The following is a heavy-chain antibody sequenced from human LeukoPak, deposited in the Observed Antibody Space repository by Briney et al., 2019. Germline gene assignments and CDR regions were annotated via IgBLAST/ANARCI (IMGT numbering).Heavy chain of an antibody. CDR2: IYHSGST. CDR1: GASISSGY. Sequence: SETLSLTCSVSGASISSGYWSWIRQPPGKGLEWIGYIYHSGSTYYNPSLKSRVTISVDRSKNQFSLKLSSVTAADTAVYYCARDRDDYVWGSYRPCPYYYYYGMDVWGQGTTVTVSS. D-gene: IGHD3-16*02. CDR3: ARDRDDYVWGSYRPCPYYYYYGMDV. V-gene: IGHV4-59*12. J-gene: IGHJ6*02.